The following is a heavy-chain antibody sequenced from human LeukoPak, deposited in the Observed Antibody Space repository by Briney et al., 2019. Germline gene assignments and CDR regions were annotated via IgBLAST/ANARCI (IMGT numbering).Heavy chain of an antibody. D-gene: IGHD5-24*01. CDR3: AKGLASDGGLGHDH. V-gene: IGHV3-23*01. CDR2: ISGSGANT. CDR1: GFSFSSFS. Sequence: GGSLRLSCEASGFSFSSFSMSWVRQAPGKGLEWVSDISGSGANTHYADSVKGRFTISRDNFKNTLYVQMNSLRADDTAVYYCAKGLASDGGLGHDHWGQGTLVTVSS. J-gene: IGHJ4*02.